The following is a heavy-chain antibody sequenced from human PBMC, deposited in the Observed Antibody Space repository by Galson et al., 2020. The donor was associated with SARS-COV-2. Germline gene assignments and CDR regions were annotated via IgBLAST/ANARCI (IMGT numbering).Heavy chain of an antibody. D-gene: IGHD2-2*01. CDR2: ISSNGGTS. Sequence: GGSLRLSCSASGFIFSDYAMHWVRQAPGKGLEYVSAISSNGGTSFYADSVNGRFTMSRDNSKNMFYLQMTALRLEDTAFFYCLSYSSTRQNHWGQGTLVPVSS. V-gene: IGHV3-64D*06. CDR3: LSYSSTRQNH. CDR1: GFIFSDYA. J-gene: IGHJ5*02.